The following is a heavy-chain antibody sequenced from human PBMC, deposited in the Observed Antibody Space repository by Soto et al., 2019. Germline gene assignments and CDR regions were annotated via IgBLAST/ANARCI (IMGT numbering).Heavy chain of an antibody. CDR2: VKDGGHT. Sequence: QVQLQQWGAGLLKPSEHLSLNCAVTGGSLSGYYWSWIRQPPGKGLEWIGEVKDGGHTNYSPSLRGRVTISSDSSNNKFSLRLNSVTAADTGVYYCARGQEGVVATHWDQGSLVTVSS. CDR3: ARGQEGVVATH. CDR1: GGSLSGYY. J-gene: IGHJ4*02. V-gene: IGHV4-34*01. D-gene: IGHD5-12*01.